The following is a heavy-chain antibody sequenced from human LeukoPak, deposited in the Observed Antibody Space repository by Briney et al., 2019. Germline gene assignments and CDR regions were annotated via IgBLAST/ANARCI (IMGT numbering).Heavy chain of an antibody. Sequence: GGSLRLSCAASGFTFSSYSMNWVRQAPGKGLEWVSSISSSSSYIYYADSVKGRFTISRDNAKNSLYLQMNSLRAEDTAVYYCARTPGVYSNYGDYFDYWGQGTLVTVS. CDR3: ARTPGVYSNYGDYFDY. CDR2: ISSSSSYI. V-gene: IGHV3-21*01. D-gene: IGHD4-11*01. CDR1: GFTFSSYS. J-gene: IGHJ4*02.